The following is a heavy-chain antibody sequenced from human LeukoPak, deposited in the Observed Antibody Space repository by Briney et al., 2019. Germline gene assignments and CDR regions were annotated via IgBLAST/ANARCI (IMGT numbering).Heavy chain of an antibody. CDR1: GYSISSGYY. V-gene: IGHV4-38-2*01. Sequence: KSSETLSLTCAVSGYSISSGYYWGWIRQPPGKGLEGIGRIYHSGSTYYNPSLKSRVTISVDTSKNQFSLKLSSVTAADTAVYYCARLGGYCTNGVCSNDWGQGALLTVPS. CDR2: IYHSGST. D-gene: IGHD2-8*01. CDR3: ARLGGYCTNGVCSND. J-gene: IGHJ4*02.